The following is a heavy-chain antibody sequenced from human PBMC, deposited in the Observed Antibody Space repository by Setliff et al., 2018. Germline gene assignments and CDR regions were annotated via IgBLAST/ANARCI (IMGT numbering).Heavy chain of an antibody. CDR3: ARDRTAYSYGLDV. J-gene: IGHJ6*02. CDR1: GDSITSGSDS. Sequence: LSLTCTVSGDSITSGSDSWNWIRQPAGKGLQWIGRVYPTGSTNYDPDLRSRVTMSVDTSKNQFALNLRSVTAADSAVYYCARDRTAYSYGLDVWGQGTTVTVSS. V-gene: IGHV4-61*02. D-gene: IGHD5-18*01. CDR2: VYPTGST.